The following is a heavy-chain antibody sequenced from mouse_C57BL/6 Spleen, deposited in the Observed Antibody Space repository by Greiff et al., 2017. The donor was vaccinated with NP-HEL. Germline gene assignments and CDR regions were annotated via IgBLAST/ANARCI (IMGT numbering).Heavy chain of an antibody. Sequence: QVQLQQSGAELVMPGASVKLSCKASGYTFTSYWMHWVKQRPGQGLEWIGEIDPSDSYTNYNQKFKGKSTLTVDKSSSTAYMQLSSLTSEDSAVYYCASLAYYSNFDYWGQGTTLTVSS. J-gene: IGHJ2*01. CDR3: ASLAYYSNFDY. CDR1: GYTFTSYW. D-gene: IGHD2-5*01. V-gene: IGHV1-69*01. CDR2: IDPSDSYT.